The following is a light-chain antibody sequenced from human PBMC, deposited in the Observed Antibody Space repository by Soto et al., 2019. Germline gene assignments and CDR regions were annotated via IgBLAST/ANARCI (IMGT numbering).Light chain of an antibody. J-gene: IGKJ1*01. CDR1: QSVRSN. V-gene: IGKV3-15*01. CDR3: QQYNNWLWT. CDR2: GAS. Sequence: EIEMWLSKTTLSVYQGERVALSCRASQSVRSNLAWYQQKPGQAPRLLIYGASTRATGIPARFSGRGSGTEFTLTISRLQSEDFAVYYCQQYNNWLWTFGQGSKVDIK.